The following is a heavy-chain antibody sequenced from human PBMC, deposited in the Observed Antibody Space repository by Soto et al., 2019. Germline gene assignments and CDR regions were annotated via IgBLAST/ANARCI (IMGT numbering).Heavy chain of an antibody. D-gene: IGHD6-6*01. Sequence: EVQLLESGGGLVQPGESLRLSCAASGFTFSSYAMSWVRQAPGKGLEWVSVISGSDDSTYYADSVKGRFTISRDNSTNTLYLHMNSLRAEDTAVYDCAKRSSSSTCDYWGQGTLVTVSS. CDR2: ISGSDDST. CDR3: AKRSSSSTCDY. V-gene: IGHV3-23*01. CDR1: GFTFSSYA. J-gene: IGHJ4*02.